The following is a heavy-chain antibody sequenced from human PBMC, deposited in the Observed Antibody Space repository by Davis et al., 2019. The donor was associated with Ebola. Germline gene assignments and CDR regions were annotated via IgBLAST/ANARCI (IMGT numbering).Heavy chain of an antibody. V-gene: IGHV3-9*01. CDR3: ARVNVVAAGSFDF. D-gene: IGHD6-13*01. J-gene: IGHJ4*02. CDR2: ISWNGGSK. Sequence: SLKISCVASGFTFDDYGMHWVRQPPGKGLEWVSGISWNGGSKDYDDSVKGRFTITRDNAKNSLYLQMNSLTPEDTALYYCARVNVVAAGSFDFWGQGTRVTVSA. CDR1: GFTFDDYG.